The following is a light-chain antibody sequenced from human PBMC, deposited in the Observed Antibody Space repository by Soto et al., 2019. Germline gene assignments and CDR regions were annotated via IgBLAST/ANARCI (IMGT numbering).Light chain of an antibody. CDR3: HQSYSTPLT. Sequence: DIQMTQSPSSLSASVGDRVTITCRASQSISSYLNWYQQNPGKAPKLLIYAASSWKSGVPSRFSGSGSGTDFTLTISSLQPEDFATYYCHQSYSTPLTFGGGTMVEIK. V-gene: IGKV1-39*01. J-gene: IGKJ4*02. CDR2: AAS. CDR1: QSISSY.